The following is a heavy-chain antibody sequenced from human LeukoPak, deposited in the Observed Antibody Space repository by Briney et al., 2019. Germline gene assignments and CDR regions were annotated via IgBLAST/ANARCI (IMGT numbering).Heavy chain of an antibody. CDR1: GFTFTSYG. D-gene: IGHD6-13*01. J-gene: IGHJ4*02. CDR2: IWYDGRKE. V-gene: IGHV3-33*01. Sequence: PGGSPRLSCAASGFTFTSYGMHWVRQAPGKGLEWVALIWYDGRKEYYADSVKGRFTISRDDSRNTLYLQMNGLRAEDTAVYYCARLGSSWSSDYWGQGTLVTVSS. CDR3: ARLGSSWSSDY.